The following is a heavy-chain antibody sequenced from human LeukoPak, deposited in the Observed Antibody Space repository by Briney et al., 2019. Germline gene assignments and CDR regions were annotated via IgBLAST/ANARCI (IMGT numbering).Heavy chain of an antibody. CDR3: AKDCSVLRFLEWHNFDY. D-gene: IGHD3-3*01. CDR2: IRYDGSNK. Sequence: GGSLRLSCAASGFTFSSYGMHWVRQAPGKGLEWVAFIRYDGSNKYYADSVKGRFTISRDNSKNTLYLQMNSLRAEDTAVYYCAKDCSVLRFLEWHNFDYWGQGALVTVSS. V-gene: IGHV3-30*02. CDR1: GFTFSSYG. J-gene: IGHJ4*02.